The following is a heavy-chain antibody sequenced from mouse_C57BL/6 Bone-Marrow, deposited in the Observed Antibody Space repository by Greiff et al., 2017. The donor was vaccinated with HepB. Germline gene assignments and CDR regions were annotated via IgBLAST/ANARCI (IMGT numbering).Heavy chain of an antibody. J-gene: IGHJ3*01. CDR3: TRGGVYSNSFAY. Sequence: EVKVVESGGGLVQPGGSMKLSCVASGFTFSNYWMNWVRQSPEKGLEWVAQIRLKSDNYATHYAESVKGRFTISRDDSKSSVYLQMNNLRAEDTGIYYCTRGGVYSNSFAYWGQGTLVTVSA. D-gene: IGHD2-5*01. CDR2: IRLKSDNYAT. CDR1: GFTFSNYW. V-gene: IGHV6-3*01.